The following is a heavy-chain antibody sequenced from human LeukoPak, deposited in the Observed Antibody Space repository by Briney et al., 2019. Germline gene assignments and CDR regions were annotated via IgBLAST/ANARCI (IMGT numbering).Heavy chain of an antibody. D-gene: IGHD2-2*01. Sequence: GGSLRLSCAASGFTFDDYGMSWVRQAPGKGLEWVSGINWNGGSTGYADSVKGRFTISRDNAKNSLYLQMNSLRAEDTALSYCARDLGDCSSTSCPVGYWGQGTLVTVSS. V-gene: IGHV3-20*04. CDR1: GFTFDDYG. CDR3: ARDLGDCSSTSCPVGY. J-gene: IGHJ4*02. CDR2: INWNGGST.